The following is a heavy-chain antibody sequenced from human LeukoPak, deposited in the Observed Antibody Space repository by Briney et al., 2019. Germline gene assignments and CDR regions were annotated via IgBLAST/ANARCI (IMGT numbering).Heavy chain of an antibody. V-gene: IGHV1-2*02. CDR3: ARATGFGVVIKGFDP. J-gene: IGHJ5*02. D-gene: IGHD3-3*01. CDR1: GYTFTSYD. CDR2: INPNSGGT. Sequence: ASVKVSCKASGYTFTSYDINWVRQAPGQGLEWMGWINPNSGGTNYAQKFQGRVTMTRDTSISTAYMELSRLRSDDTAVYYCARATGFGVVIKGFDPWGQGTLVTVSS.